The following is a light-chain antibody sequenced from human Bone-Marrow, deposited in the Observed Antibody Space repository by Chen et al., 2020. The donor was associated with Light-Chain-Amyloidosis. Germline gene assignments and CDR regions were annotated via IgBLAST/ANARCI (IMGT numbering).Light chain of an antibody. Sequence: QSVLTQPPSVSAAPGQKVTISCSGSTSNIGNNFVSWYQQFPGTAPKLLIYDNNRRPSGIPDRFSGSKSGTSATLGITGLQTGDEADYYCGTWDFRLGTVMFGGGTKLTVL. V-gene: IGLV1-51*01. CDR1: TSNIGNNF. CDR3: GTWDFRLGTVM. J-gene: IGLJ3*02. CDR2: DNN.